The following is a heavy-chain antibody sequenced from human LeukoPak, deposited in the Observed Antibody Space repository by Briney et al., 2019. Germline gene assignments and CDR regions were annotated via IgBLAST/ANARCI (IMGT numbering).Heavy chain of an antibody. CDR1: EFTFSSYN. CDR3: ARDSGDGSGTYYPYGMDV. V-gene: IGHV3-21*01. J-gene: IGHJ6*02. CDR2: ISRSSIYI. Sequence: GESLRLSCAASEFTFSSYNMNWVRQAPGKGLEWVSSISRSSIYIYYADSVKGRFTVSRDNAENSLSLQMNSLRAEDTAVYYCARDSGDGSGTYYPYGMDVWGQGTTVTVSS. D-gene: IGHD3-10*01.